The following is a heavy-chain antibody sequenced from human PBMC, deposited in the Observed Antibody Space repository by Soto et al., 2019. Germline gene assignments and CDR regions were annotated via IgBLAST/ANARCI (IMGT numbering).Heavy chain of an antibody. CDR2: FDPEDGET. CDR1: GYTLTELS. Sequence: ASVKVSCKVSGYTLTELSMHWVRQAPGKGLEWMGGFDPEDGETTYAQKFQGRVTMTEDTSTDTAYMELCSLRSEDTAVYYCATSAQENPNDGIDDYYYYYGMDVWGQGTTVTVSS. D-gene: IGHD2-15*01. J-gene: IGHJ6*02. CDR3: ATSAQENPNDGIDDYYYYYGMDV. V-gene: IGHV1-24*01.